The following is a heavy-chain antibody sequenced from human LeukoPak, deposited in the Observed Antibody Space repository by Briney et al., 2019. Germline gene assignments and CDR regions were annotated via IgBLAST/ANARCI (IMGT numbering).Heavy chain of an antibody. Sequence: ASVKVSCKASGYTFTGYYMHWVRQAPGQGLEWMGWTNPNSGGTNYAQKFQGRVTMTRDTSISTAYMELSRLRSDDTAVYYCARGPRVTMIVVVTPFDYWGQGTLVTVSS. D-gene: IGHD3-22*01. CDR2: TNPNSGGT. CDR3: ARGPRVTMIVVVTPFDY. CDR1: GYTFTGYY. V-gene: IGHV1-2*02. J-gene: IGHJ4*02.